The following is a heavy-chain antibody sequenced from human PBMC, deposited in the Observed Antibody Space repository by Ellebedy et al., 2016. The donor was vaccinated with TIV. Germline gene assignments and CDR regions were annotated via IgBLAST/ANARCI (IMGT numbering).Heavy chain of an antibody. CDR3: ARQGWPWIYFDY. Sequence: MPSETLSLTCAVHGGSFSSYYWGWIRQPPGKGLEWIGSIYYSGSTYYNPSLKSRVTISVDTSKNQFSLKLSSVTAADTAVYYCARQGWPWIYFDYWGQGTLVTVSS. V-gene: IGHV4-39*01. CDR2: IYYSGST. D-gene: IGHD6-19*01. J-gene: IGHJ4*02. CDR1: GGSFSSYY.